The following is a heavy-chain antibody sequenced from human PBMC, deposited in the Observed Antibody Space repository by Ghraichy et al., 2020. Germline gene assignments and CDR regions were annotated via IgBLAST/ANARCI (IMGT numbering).Heavy chain of an antibody. V-gene: IGHV3-13*01. CDR1: GFTFSSYD. J-gene: IGHJ6*02. Sequence: ETLSLTSEASGFTFSSYDMHWVRQATGKGLEWVSAIGTAGDTYYPGSVKGRFTISRENAKNSLYLQMNSLRAGDTAVYYCARARDRYSSSWYGPDSMDVWGQGTTVTVSS. CDR3: ARARDRYSSSWYGPDSMDV. D-gene: IGHD6-13*01. CDR2: IGTAGDT.